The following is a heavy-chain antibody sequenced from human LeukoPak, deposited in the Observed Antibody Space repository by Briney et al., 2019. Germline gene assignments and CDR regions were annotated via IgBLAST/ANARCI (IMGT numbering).Heavy chain of an antibody. V-gene: IGHV3-66*01. Sequence: GESLRLSCAASEFSVGSNYMTWVRQAPGKGLEWVSLIYSGGSTYYADSVKGRFTISRDNSKNTLFLQMNSLRAEDTAVYYCAKEIMEQWLGNWFDSWGQGTLVTVSS. J-gene: IGHJ5*01. D-gene: IGHD6-19*01. CDR2: IYSGGST. CDR3: AKEIMEQWLGNWFDS. CDR1: EFSVGSNY.